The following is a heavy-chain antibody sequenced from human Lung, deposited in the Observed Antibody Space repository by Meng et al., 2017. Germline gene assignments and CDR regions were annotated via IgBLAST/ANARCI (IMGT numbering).Heavy chain of an antibody. V-gene: IGHV1-2*06. Sequence: GQLGQAGPEGKKPRAPVKLSCKPSGSTFAAYWIHWLRQAPGQGLEWMGRIDPNNDHTQYAQNFQGRVTMTSDTSISTVYMELNGLRSDDTALYYCARDEDISAAGKLFGDYWGQGTLVTVSS. CDR2: IDPNNDHT. CDR1: GSTFAAYW. J-gene: IGHJ4*02. D-gene: IGHD6-13*01. CDR3: ARDEDISAAGKLFGDY.